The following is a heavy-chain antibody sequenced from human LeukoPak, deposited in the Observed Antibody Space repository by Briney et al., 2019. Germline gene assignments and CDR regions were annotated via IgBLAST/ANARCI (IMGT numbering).Heavy chain of an antibody. D-gene: IGHD1-26*01. CDR2: IYPGEADT. CDR3: ARSASGSSTIVAFEI. J-gene: IGHJ3*02. CDR1: GYSFTSYW. Sequence: RAGESLKISCKGSGYSFTSYWMGWVRQMPGKGGEVVGIIYPGEADTRYSTYFHGKVTISADKAISTAYLPWRSLKASDTAMYYCARSASGSSTIVAFEIWGPGTMVTAS. V-gene: IGHV5-51*01.